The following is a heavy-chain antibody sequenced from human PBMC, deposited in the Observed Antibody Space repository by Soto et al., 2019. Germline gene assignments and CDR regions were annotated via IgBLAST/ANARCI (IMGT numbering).Heavy chain of an antibody. CDR3: ERHGFATAGFFDV. Sequence: PGGSLRLSCAASGFTFSSYWMHWVRQAPGKGLEWVSRIEGDGSSTTSADSVKGRFTVSRDDARNTLYLQMSSLRADDTAIYYCERHGFATAGFFDVWGQGTMVTVSS. CDR2: IEGDGSST. CDR1: GFTFSSYW. D-gene: IGHD6-13*01. V-gene: IGHV3-74*01. J-gene: IGHJ3*01.